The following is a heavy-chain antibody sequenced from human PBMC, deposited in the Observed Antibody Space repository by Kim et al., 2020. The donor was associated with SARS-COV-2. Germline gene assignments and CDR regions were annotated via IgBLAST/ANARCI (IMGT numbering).Heavy chain of an antibody. CDR1: GGSISSSNW. Sequence: SETPSLTCAVSGGSISSSNWWSWVRQPPGKGLEWIGEIYHSGSTNYNPSLKSRVTISVDKSKNQFSLKLSSVTAADTAVYYCAREGPNYYYDSSGYYIYWGQGTLVTVSS. CDR3: AREGPNYYYDSSGYYIY. V-gene: IGHV4-4*02. CDR2: IYHSGST. J-gene: IGHJ4*02. D-gene: IGHD3-22*01.